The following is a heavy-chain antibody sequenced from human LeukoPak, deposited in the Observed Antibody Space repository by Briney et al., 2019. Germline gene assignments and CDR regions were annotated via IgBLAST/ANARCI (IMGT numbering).Heavy chain of an antibody. CDR3: ARDCCSDGSCYCLDY. Sequence: GASVKVSCKASGYTFTSYYIHWVRQAPGQGLEWMGIINPNDGSTSYAQKFQGRVTMTRDTSTSTVYMELSSLRSEDTAAYYCARDCCSDGSCYCLDYWGQGTLVTVSS. J-gene: IGHJ4*02. V-gene: IGHV1-46*01. CDR2: INPNDGST. D-gene: IGHD2-15*01. CDR1: GYTFTSYY.